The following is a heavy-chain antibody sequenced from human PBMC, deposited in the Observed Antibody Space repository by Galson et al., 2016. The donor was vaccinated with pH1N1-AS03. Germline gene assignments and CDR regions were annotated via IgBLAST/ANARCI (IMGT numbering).Heavy chain of an antibody. Sequence: SLRLSCAASGFTFSTNAMHWVRQAPGKGLEYVSAISGNGYNTYYTDSVKGRFTISRDNSKNTLYLQMSSLTAEDTAIYYCVKNRGYTYGYPNFDYWAREPWSPSPQ. D-gene: IGHD5-18*01. J-gene: IGHJ4*02. CDR3: VKNRGYTYGYPNFDY. V-gene: IGHV3-64D*06. CDR2: ISGNGYNT. CDR1: GFTFSTNA.